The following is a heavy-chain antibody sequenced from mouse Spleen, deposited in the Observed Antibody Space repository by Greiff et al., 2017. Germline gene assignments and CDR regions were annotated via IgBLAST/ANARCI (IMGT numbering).Heavy chain of an antibody. V-gene: IGHV1-50*01. CDR2: IDPSDSYT. D-gene: IGHD4-1*01. CDR1: GYTLTSYW. Sequence: QVQLQQPGAELVKPGASVKLSCKASGYTLTSYWMQWVKQRPGQGLEWIGEIDPSDSYTNYNQKFKGKATLTVDTSSSTAYMQLSSLTSEDSAVYYCARRLVDYWGQGTTLTVSS. J-gene: IGHJ2*01. CDR3: ARRLVDY.